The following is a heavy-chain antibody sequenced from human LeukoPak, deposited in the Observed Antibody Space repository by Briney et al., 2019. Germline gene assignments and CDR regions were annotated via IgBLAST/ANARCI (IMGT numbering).Heavy chain of an antibody. CDR1: GFTFSDYY. V-gene: IGHV3-11*04. CDR2: ISSSGSTI. Sequence: GGSLRLSCAASGFTFSDYYMSWIRQAPGKGLEWVSYISSSGSTIYYADSVKGRFTISRDNAKNSLYLQMNSLRAEDTAVYYCARDGRVATITRYYYYMDVWGKGTTVTVSS. D-gene: IGHD5-12*01. J-gene: IGHJ6*03. CDR3: ARDGRVATITRYYYYMDV.